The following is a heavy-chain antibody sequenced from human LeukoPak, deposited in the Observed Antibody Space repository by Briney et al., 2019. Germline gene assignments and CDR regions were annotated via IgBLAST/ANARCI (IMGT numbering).Heavy chain of an antibody. CDR1: GYTFISDG. CDR3: ARVVGAASHYAFDI. V-gene: IGHV1-69*06. J-gene: IGHJ3*02. CDR2: IIPIFGTA. D-gene: IGHD1-26*01. Sequence: GASVKVSCKASGYTFISDGISWVRQAPGQGLEWMGGIIPIFGTANYAQKFQGRVTITADKSTSTAYMELSSLRSEDTAVYYCARVVGAASHYAFDIWGQGTMVTVSS.